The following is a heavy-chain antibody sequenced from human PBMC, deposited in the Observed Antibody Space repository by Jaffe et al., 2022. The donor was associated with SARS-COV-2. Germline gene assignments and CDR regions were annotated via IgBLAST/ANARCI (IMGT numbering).Heavy chain of an antibody. Sequence: EVQLVESGGGVVQPGGSLRLSCAASGFTFDDYAMHWVRQAPGKGLEWVSLISGDGGSTYYADSVKGRFTISRDNSKNSLYLQMNSLRTEDTALYYCAKDLQKYTIFGVVIHRSYGMDVWGQGTTVTVSS. CDR1: GFTFDDYA. D-gene: IGHD3-3*01. CDR2: ISGDGGST. CDR3: AKDLQKYTIFGVVIHRSYGMDV. J-gene: IGHJ6*02. V-gene: IGHV3-43*02.